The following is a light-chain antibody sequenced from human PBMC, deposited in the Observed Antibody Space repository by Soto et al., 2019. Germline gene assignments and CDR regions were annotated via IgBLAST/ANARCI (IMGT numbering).Light chain of an antibody. Sequence: EVVMTQSPATLSVSPGDKVSLSCRANQTISNTLAWYQQKPDQAPRLLIYAASTRATGVSARFSGSGSGTEFTLTISSLQSEDFTIYYCQYYNNWLATFGGGTKVEIK. CDR1: QTISNT. CDR2: AAS. V-gene: IGKV3-15*01. J-gene: IGKJ4*01. CDR3: QYYNNWLAT.